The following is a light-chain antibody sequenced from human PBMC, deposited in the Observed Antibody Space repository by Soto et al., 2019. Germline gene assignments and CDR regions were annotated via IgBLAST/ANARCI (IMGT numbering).Light chain of an antibody. J-gene: IGKJ5*01. CDR1: QRVSSY. V-gene: IGKV3-11*01. Sequence: EIVLTQSPVTLSLSPGERATLSCRASQRVSSYLAWYQQKPGQAPRLLIYDASNRATGIPARFSGGGSGTDFTLTIDNLEPEDFAIYYCKQRSNWPPITFGQGTRLEIK. CDR3: KQRSNWPPIT. CDR2: DAS.